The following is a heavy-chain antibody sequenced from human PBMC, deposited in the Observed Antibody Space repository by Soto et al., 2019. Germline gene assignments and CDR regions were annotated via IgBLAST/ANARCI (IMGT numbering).Heavy chain of an antibody. CDR3: ARGRGIGFSSTGNIYWYYNMDV. CDR2: IIPMFATT. J-gene: IGHJ6*02. CDR1: GGTFSDYA. Sequence: QVQLVQSGAEVRKSGSSVKVSCKAAGGTFSDYALSWVRQAPGQGLEWMGGIIPMFATTNYAQKFQGRVTITADESPTTAHMELSSLKAEDTAVYYCARGRGIGFSSTGNIYWYYNMDVWGQGTTVTVSS. D-gene: IGHD6-13*01. V-gene: IGHV1-69*01.